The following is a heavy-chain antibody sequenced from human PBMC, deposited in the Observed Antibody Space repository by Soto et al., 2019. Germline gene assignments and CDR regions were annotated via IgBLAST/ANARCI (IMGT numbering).Heavy chain of an antibody. Sequence: QLVESGGGVVQPGGSPRLSCAASGFAFSRFALHWLRQAPGKGLEWVALISYDGTTKYYPDAVKGRFAISRDNSNNTLYLEMNSLRPEDKAFYYCVSDPCGDCLDWYFDLWGHGTLVTVSS. CDR1: GFAFSRFA. D-gene: IGHD2-21*02. V-gene: IGHV3-30*09. CDR2: ISYDGTTK. J-gene: IGHJ2*01. CDR3: VSDPCGDCLDWYFDL.